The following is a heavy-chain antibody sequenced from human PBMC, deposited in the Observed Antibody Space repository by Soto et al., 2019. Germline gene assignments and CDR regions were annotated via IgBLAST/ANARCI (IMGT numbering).Heavy chain of an antibody. CDR3: ARDGLELPDAFDI. CDR2: ISYDGSNK. CDR1: GFTFSSYA. V-gene: IGHV3-30-3*01. J-gene: IGHJ3*02. D-gene: IGHD1-1*01. Sequence: GGSLRLSCAASGFTFSSYAMHWVRQAPGKGLEWVAVISYDGSNKYYADSVKGRFTISRDNSKNTLYLQMNSLGAEDTAVYYCARDGLELPDAFDIWGQGTMVTVSS.